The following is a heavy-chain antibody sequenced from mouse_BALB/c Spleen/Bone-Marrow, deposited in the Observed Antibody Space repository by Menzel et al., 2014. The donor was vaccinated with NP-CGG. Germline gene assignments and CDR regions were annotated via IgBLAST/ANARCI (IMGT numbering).Heavy chain of an antibody. D-gene: IGHD4-1*01. CDR3: AREGTGTGWYFDV. V-gene: IGHV1-77*01. CDR1: GYTFTDFV. Sequence: ESGPELVKPGTSVKMSCKASGYTFTDFVISWVKQKTGQGLEWIGEIYPGNDGSYYNERFKGKATLTADKSSNTAYMRLSSLTSEDSAVYFCAREGTGTGWYFDVWGAGTTVTVSS. J-gene: IGHJ1*01. CDR2: IYPGNDGS.